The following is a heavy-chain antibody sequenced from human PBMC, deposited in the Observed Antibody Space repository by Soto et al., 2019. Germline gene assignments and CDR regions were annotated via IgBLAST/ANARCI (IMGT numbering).Heavy chain of an antibody. Sequence: SETLSLTCTVSGGSISSYYWSWIRQPPGKGLEWIGYIYYSGSTNYNPSLKSRVTISVDTSKNLFSLKLSSVTAADTAVYYCARDLGSSSWASYYYYGMDVWGQGTTVTVSS. D-gene: IGHD6-13*01. J-gene: IGHJ6*02. V-gene: IGHV4-59*01. CDR1: GGSISSYY. CDR3: ARDLGSSSWASYYYYGMDV. CDR2: IYYSGST.